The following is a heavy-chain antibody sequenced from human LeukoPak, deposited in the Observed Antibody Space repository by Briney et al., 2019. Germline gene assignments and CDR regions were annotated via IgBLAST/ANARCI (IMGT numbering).Heavy chain of an antibody. V-gene: IGHV3-53*04. D-gene: IGHD5-12*01. CDR2: IYSGGST. Sequence: GGSLRLSCAASGFTVSSNYMSWVRQASGKGLEWVSVIYSGGSTYYADSVKGRFTISRHNSKNTLYLQMNSLRAEDTAVYYCARDRIVATLNAYYYYGMDVWGQGTTVTVSS. CDR1: GFTVSSNY. J-gene: IGHJ6*02. CDR3: ARDRIVATLNAYYYYGMDV.